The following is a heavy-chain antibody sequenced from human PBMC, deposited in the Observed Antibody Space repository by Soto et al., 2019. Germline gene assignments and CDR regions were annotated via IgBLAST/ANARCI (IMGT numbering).Heavy chain of an antibody. CDR3: AKDQASGQGSFDS. CDR1: GFTFNIYG. CDR2: ISYDGSKQ. V-gene: IGHV3-30*18. Sequence: GGSLRLSCAASGFTFNIYGMHWVRQAPDKGLEWVALISYDGSKQYYADSVKGRFTISRDNSKNTLFLQMNSLRADDTAVYYCAKDQASGQGSFDSWGQGTLVTVSS. J-gene: IGHJ4*02.